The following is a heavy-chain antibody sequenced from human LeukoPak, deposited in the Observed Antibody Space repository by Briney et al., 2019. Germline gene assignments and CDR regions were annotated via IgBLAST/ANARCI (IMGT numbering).Heavy chain of an antibody. V-gene: IGHV1-2*06. CDR3: AKSGCGGTSCYQPYNRFDP. J-gene: IGHJ5*02. CDR1: GYTFSSYG. D-gene: IGHD2-2*01. CDR2: INPDSGGT. Sequence: ATVKVSCKASGYTFSSYGITWVRQAPGQGLEWMGRINPDSGGTNYAQKFQGRVTMTGDTSISTAYMELSSLRSDDTAVYYCAKSGCGGTSCYQPYNRFDPWGQGSLVTVSS.